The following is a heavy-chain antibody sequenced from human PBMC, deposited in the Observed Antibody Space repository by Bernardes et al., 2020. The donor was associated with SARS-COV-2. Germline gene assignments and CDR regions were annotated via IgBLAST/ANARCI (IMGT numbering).Heavy chain of an antibody. Sequence: GGSLRLSCVTSGLAFTNTDMAWVRQAPGRGLEWVSTISAIRNTHYADPVMGRFTISRDDVNNALYLQMNSLRAEDTAVYYCAKELRSGYNYGMDVWGQGTAVTVSS. CDR2: ISAIRNT. D-gene: IGHD6-19*01. CDR3: AKELRSGYNYGMDV. J-gene: IGHJ6*02. CDR1: GLAFTNTD. V-gene: IGHV3-23*01.